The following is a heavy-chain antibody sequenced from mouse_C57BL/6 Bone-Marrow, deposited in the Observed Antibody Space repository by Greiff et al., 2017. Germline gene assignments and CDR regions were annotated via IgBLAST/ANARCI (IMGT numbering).Heavy chain of an antibody. Sequence: QVQLQQPGAELVRPGSSVKLSCKASGYTFTSYWMHWVKQRPIQGLEWIGNIDPSDSETHYNQKFKDKATLTVDKSSSTAYMQLSSLTSEDTAVYYCARSPYYGSSYEDAMDYWGQGTSVTVSS. V-gene: IGHV1-52*01. CDR3: ARSPYYGSSYEDAMDY. CDR2: IDPSDSET. D-gene: IGHD1-1*01. J-gene: IGHJ4*01. CDR1: GYTFTSYW.